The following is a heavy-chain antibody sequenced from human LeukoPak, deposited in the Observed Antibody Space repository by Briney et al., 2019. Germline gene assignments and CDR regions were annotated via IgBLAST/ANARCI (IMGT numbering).Heavy chain of an antibody. CDR1: GFTFSSYS. D-gene: IGHD6-19*01. CDR3: ARDYSSGWYFDY. J-gene: IGHJ4*02. CDR2: ISSSSSYI. Sequence: GGSLRLPCAASGFTFSSYSMNWVRQAPGKGLEWVSSISSSSSYIYYADSVKGRFTISRDNAKNSLYLQMNSLRAEDTAVYYCARDYSSGWYFDYWGQGTLVTVSS. V-gene: IGHV3-21*01.